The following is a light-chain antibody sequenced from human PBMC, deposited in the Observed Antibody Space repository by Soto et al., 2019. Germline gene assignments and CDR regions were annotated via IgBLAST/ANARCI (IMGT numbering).Light chain of an antibody. Sequence: QSALTQPAPLSGSPGQSITISCTGTSSEVGGYNYVSWYQQHPGKAPKLMIYDVSNRPSGVSNLLSGSKSGNTATLTISGLQAEDEADYYCSSYTSSSTYVFGTGTKVTVL. CDR3: SSYTSSSTYV. V-gene: IGLV2-14*01. CDR1: SSEVGGYNY. CDR2: DVS. J-gene: IGLJ1*01.